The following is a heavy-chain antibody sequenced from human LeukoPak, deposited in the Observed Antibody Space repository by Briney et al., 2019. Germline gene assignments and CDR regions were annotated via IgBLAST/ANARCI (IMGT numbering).Heavy chain of an antibody. Sequence: ASVKVSCKASGYTFTGYYMHWVRQAPGQGLEWMGWINLNSGGTNYAQKFQGRVTMTRDTSISTAYMELSRLRSDDTAVYYCARDCSSTSCYSYWGQGTLVTVSS. CDR3: ARDCSSTSCYSY. V-gene: IGHV1-2*02. J-gene: IGHJ4*02. CDR2: INLNSGGT. D-gene: IGHD2-2*02. CDR1: GYTFTGYY.